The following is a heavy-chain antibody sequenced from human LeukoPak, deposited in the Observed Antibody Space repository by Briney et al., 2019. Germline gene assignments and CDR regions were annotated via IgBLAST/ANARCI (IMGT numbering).Heavy chain of an antibody. V-gene: IGHV1-2*02. Sequence: ASVKVSCKASGYTFTGYYMHWVRQAPGQGLEWMGWINPNSGGTNYAQKFQGRVTMTRDTSISTAYMELSRLRSDDTAVYYCAREGYSGSYSPMYYFDYWGQGTLVTVSS. J-gene: IGHJ4*02. CDR1: GYTFTGYY. CDR3: AREGYSGSYSPMYYFDY. D-gene: IGHD1-26*01. CDR2: INPNSGGT.